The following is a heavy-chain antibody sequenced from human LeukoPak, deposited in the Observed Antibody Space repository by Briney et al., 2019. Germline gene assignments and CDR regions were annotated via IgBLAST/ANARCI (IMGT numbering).Heavy chain of an antibody. J-gene: IGHJ4*02. CDR1: GFTFRSHG. V-gene: IGHV3-33*05. CDR3: ARGRDSSSHYFDY. CDR2: ILYDGSDS. Sequence: PGKSLRLSCAASGFTFRSHGMHWVRQAPGKGLEWVGVILYDGSDSYYTDSVKGRFTLSRDNSKNTLYLQMHSLRAEDTAVYFCARGRDSSSHYFDYWGQGALVTVSS. D-gene: IGHD6-6*01.